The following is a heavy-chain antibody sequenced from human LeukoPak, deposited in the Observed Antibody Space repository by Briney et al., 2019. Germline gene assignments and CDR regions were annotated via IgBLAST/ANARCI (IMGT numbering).Heavy chain of an antibody. CDR2: ISGSDSTI. J-gene: IGHJ6*03. Sequence: GGSLRLSCAASGFIFSNYAMQWVRQAPGMGLEWVSYISGSDSTIYYADSVKGRFTISTDNAENSLYLQMNSLRAEDTAVYYCARARFETTVTTLVRKKDYYYYNMDVWGKGTTVTVSS. CDR3: ARARFETTVTTLVRKKDYYYYNMDV. CDR1: GFIFSNYA. D-gene: IGHD4-17*01. V-gene: IGHV3-48*01.